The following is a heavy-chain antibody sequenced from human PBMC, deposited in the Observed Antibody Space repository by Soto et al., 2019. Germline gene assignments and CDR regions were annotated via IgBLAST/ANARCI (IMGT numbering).Heavy chain of an antibody. V-gene: IGHV4-31*03. CDR1: GGSISSGGYY. Sequence: PSETLSLTCTVSGGSISSGGYYWSWIRQHPGKGLEWIGYIYYSGSTYYNPSLKSRVTISVDTSKNQFSLKLSSVTAADTAVYYCARDGDYVSRDAFDIWGQGTTVTVSS. D-gene: IGHD4-17*01. J-gene: IGHJ3*02. CDR2: IYYSGST. CDR3: ARDGDYVSRDAFDI.